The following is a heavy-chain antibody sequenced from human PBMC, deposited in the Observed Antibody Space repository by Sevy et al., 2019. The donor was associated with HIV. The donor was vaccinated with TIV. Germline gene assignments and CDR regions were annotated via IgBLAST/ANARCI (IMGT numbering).Heavy chain of an antibody. CDR2: IYYNGPI. J-gene: IGHJ4*02. D-gene: IGHD1-26*01. CDR1: GGSITSLY. Sequence: SETLSLTCTVSGGSITSLYWNWIRQPPGKGLEWIANIYYNGPINYNPSLKSRVTLSLDTSKNQCSLRLSSVTAADTAMYYCAGENAWGRGYSWGQGTLVTVSS. V-gene: IGHV4-59*08. CDR3: AGENAWGRGYS.